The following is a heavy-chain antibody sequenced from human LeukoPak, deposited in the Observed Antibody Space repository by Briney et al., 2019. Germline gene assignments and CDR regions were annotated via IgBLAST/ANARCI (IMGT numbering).Heavy chain of an antibody. CDR3: ARARILEGPYYYYMDV. V-gene: IGHV4-59*01. D-gene: IGHD1-14*01. J-gene: IGHJ6*03. CDR1: GGSISSYY. CDR2: IYYSGST. Sequence: PSETLSLTCTVSGGSISSYYWSWIRQPPGKRLEWIGYIYYSGSTNYNPSLKSRVTISVDTSKNQFSLKLSSVTAADTAVYYCARARILEGPYYYYMDVWGKGTTVTVSS.